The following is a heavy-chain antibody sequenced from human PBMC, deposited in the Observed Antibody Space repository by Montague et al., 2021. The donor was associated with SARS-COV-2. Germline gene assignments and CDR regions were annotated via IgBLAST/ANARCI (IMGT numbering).Heavy chain of an antibody. CDR3: ARDGYSSGWNGLHWFDP. CDR2: IYTSGST. CDR1: IGSISSGSYY. D-gene: IGHD6-25*01. Sequence: TLSLTCTVSIGSISSGSYYWSWIRQPAGKGLEWIGRIYTSGSTNYNPSLKSRVTISVDTSKNQFSPKLSSVTAADTAVYYCARDGYSSGWNGLHWFDPGGQGTRGT. V-gene: IGHV4-61*02. J-gene: IGHJ5*02.